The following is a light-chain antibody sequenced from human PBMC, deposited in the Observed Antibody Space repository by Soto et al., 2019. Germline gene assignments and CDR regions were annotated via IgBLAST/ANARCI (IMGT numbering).Light chain of an antibody. J-gene: IGKJ1*01. CDR3: QQYNNWPPDRT. CDR2: GAS. Sequence: EIVMTQSPATLSVSPGERATLSCRASQSVGSNLAWYQQKPGQAPRLLIYGASTRATAIPPSFSGSGSGTEFTLTISSRQSEDFAIYFCQQYNNWPPDRTFGQGTKVEIK. V-gene: IGKV3-15*01. CDR1: QSVGSN.